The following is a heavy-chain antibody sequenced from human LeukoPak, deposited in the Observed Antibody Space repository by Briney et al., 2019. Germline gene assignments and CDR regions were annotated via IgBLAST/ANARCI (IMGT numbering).Heavy chain of an antibody. CDR2: FDPEDGET. V-gene: IGHV1-24*01. CDR1: GYTLTELS. CDR3: ATVTVRANWFDP. J-gene: IGHJ5*02. Sequence: ASVKVSCKVSGYTLTELSMHWVRQAPGKGLEWMGGFDPEDGETIYAQKFQGRVTMTEDTSTDTAYMELSSLRSEDTAVYYCATVTVRANWFDPWGQGTLVTVSS. D-gene: IGHD3-10*01.